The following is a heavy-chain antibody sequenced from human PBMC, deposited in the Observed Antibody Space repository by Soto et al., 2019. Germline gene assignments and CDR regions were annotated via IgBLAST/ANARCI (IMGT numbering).Heavy chain of an antibody. CDR1: GGTFSSYA. Sequence: ASVKVSCKASGGTFSSYAISWVRQAPGQGLEWMGGIIPIFGTANYAQKFQGRVTITADESTSTAYMELSSLRSEDTAVYYCARASPGTTWSPFKYYYYYYGMDVWGQGTTVTVSS. CDR3: ARASPGTTWSPFKYYYYYYGMDV. CDR2: IIPIFGTA. D-gene: IGHD1-7*01. V-gene: IGHV1-69*13. J-gene: IGHJ6*02.